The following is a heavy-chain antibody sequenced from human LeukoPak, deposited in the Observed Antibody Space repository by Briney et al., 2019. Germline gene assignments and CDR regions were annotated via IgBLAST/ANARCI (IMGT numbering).Heavy chain of an antibody. CDR2: ISAYNGNT. D-gene: IGHD3-22*01. V-gene: IGHV1-18*01. CDR3: AREASYYYDSGGYYLDY. CDR1: GYTFTSYG. J-gene: IGHJ4*02. Sequence: ASVKVSCKASGYTFTSYGISWVRQAPGQGLEWMGWISAYNGNTNYAQKLQGRVTMTTDTSTNTAYMELRSLRSDDTAVYYCAREASYYYDSGGYYLDYWGQGTLVTVSS.